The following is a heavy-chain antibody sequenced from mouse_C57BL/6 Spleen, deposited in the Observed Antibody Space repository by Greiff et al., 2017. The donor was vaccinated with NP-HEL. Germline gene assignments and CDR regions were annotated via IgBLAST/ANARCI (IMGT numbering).Heavy chain of an antibody. Sequence: EVKLMESEGGLVQPGSSMKLSCTASGFTFSDYYMAWVRQVPEKGLEWVANINYDGSSTYYLDSLKSRFIISRDNAKNILYLQMSSLKSEDTATYYCARGGAAQALYAMDYWGQGTSVTVSS. D-gene: IGHD3-2*02. CDR3: ARGGAAQALYAMDY. CDR2: INYDGSST. CDR1: GFTFSDYY. J-gene: IGHJ4*01. V-gene: IGHV5-16*01.